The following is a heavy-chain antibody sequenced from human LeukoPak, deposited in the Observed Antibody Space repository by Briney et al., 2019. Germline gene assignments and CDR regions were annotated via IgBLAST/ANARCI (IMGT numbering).Heavy chain of an antibody. CDR2: IYYSGST. J-gene: IGHJ1*01. V-gene: IGHV4-61*01. Sequence: SETLSLTFTVSGGSVSSGSYYWRWIRKPPGKGLEWIGYIYYSGSTNYNPSLKSRVTISVDTSKNQFSLKLSSVTAADTAVYYCARVDIAAAGLYFQHWGQGTLVTVSS. CDR3: ARVDIAAAGLYFQH. CDR1: GGSVSSGSYY. D-gene: IGHD6-25*01.